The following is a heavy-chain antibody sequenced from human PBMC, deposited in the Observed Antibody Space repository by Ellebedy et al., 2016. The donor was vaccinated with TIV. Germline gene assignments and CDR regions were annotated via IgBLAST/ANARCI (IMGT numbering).Heavy chain of an antibody. CDR3: ARGLQLDDVVVVAGYDY. CDR2: INHSGSA. V-gene: IGHV4-34*01. D-gene: IGHD2-15*01. Sequence: MPSETLSLTCAVYGGSLSGYYWGWFRQAPGKGLEWIGDINHSGSANYNPSLKSRVTISVDTSKNHFSLKLSSVTAADTAVYYCARGLQLDDVVVVAGYDYWGQGTLVTVSS. J-gene: IGHJ4*02. CDR1: GGSLSGYY.